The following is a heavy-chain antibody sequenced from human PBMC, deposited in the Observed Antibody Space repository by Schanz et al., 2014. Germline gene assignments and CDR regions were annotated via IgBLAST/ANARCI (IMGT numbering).Heavy chain of an antibody. V-gene: IGHV3-7*05. D-gene: IGHD6-19*01. J-gene: IGHJ4*02. Sequence: EVQLVESGGGLVQPGGSLRLSCTASGFTFSDYWMSWVRQAPGKGPEWVANIKHDGSVKDYVDSVKGRFTISRDNAKSSLYLQMNSLRVEDTAVYYCAASSGWHPSTDYWGQGTLVTVSS. CDR1: GFTFSDYW. CDR2: IKHDGSVK. CDR3: AASSGWHPSTDY.